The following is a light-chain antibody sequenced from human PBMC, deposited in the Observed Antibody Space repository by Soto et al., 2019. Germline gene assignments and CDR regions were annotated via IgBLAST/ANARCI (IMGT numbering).Light chain of an antibody. J-gene: IGKJ1*01. CDR3: HQYVDSPRT. CDR1: QSLNTNY. V-gene: IGKV3-20*01. Sequence: EIVLTQSPGTLSLSPGERATLSCRASQSLNTNYLAWYQQKPGQAPRLLIYGASSRATDIPDRFSGSGSGTDFTLTISRLEPEDFAVYYCHQYVDSPRTFGQGTKVDI. CDR2: GAS.